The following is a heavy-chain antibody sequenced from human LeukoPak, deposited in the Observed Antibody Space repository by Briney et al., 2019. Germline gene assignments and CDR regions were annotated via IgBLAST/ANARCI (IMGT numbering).Heavy chain of an antibody. CDR2: INPNSGGT. CDR3: ASWAYCSGGSCLNYYYYYGMDV. J-gene: IGHJ6*02. CDR1: GYTSTGYY. V-gene: IGHV1-2*02. D-gene: IGHD2-15*01. Sequence: ASVTVSCKASGYTSTGYYMHWVRQAPGQGLEWMGWINPNSGGTNYAQKFQGRVTMTRDTSISTAYMELSRLRSDDTAVYYCASWAYCSGGSCLNYYYYYGMDVWGQGTTVTVSS.